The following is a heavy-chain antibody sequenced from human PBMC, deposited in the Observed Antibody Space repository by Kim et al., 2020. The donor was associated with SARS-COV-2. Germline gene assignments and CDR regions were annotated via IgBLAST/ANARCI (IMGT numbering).Heavy chain of an antibody. J-gene: IGHJ4*02. CDR3: ARGRTMVRGVIISYFDY. Sequence: FQGRVTMTRNTSISTAYMELSSLRSEDTAVYYCARGRTMVRGVIISYFDYWGQGTLVTVSS. D-gene: IGHD3-10*01. V-gene: IGHV1-8*01.